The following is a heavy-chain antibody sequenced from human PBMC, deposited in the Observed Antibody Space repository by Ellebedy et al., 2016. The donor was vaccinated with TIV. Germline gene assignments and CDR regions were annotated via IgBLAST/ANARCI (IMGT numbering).Heavy chain of an antibody. V-gene: IGHV4-59*12. CDR3: ARDGTATFDY. CDR1: GGSISSYY. J-gene: IGHJ4*02. Sequence: SETLSLTXTVSGGSISSYYWSWIRQPPGKGLEWIGSIYYSGSTYYNPSLKSRVTISVDTSKNQFSLKLSSVTAADTAVYYCARDGTATFDYWGQGTLVTVSS. CDR2: IYYSGST. D-gene: IGHD2-21*02.